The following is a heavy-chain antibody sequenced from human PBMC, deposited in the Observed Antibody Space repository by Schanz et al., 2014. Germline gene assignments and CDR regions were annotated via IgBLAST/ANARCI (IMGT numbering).Heavy chain of an antibody. Sequence: QVQLVQSGAEVKKPGASVTVSCKASGYDFHIYAYSWVRQAPGQGPEWIGWISGYTGDTKYAQKFQHRVNMTTDRTTSTVYMELRSLRFDDTAVYFCARDNGRIPAANSFDYWGQGTRVTVS. V-gene: IGHV1-18*01. CDR1: GYDFHIYA. CDR3: ARDNGRIPAANSFDY. CDR2: ISGYTGDT. J-gene: IGHJ4*02. D-gene: IGHD1-26*01.